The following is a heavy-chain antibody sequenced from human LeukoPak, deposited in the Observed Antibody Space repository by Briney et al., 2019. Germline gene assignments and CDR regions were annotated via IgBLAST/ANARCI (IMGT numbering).Heavy chain of an antibody. V-gene: IGHV4-30-2*01. J-gene: IGHJ4*02. CDR1: GGSISSGGYS. D-gene: IGHD3-10*01. CDR2: IYHSGST. CDR3: ARATYYYGSGSYHPPSYFDY. Sequence: SQTLSLTCAVSGGSISSGGYSWSWIRQPPGKGLEWIGYIYHSGSTYYNPSLKGRVTISVDRSKNQFSLKLSSVTAADTAVYYCARATYYYGSGSYHPPSYFDYWGQGTLVTVSS.